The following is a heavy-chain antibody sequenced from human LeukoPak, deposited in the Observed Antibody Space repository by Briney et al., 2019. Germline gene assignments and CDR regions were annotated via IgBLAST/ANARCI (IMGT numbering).Heavy chain of an antibody. Sequence: ASVKVSCKASGYTFTSYYMHWARQAPGQGLEWMGIINPSGGSTSYAQKFQGRVTMTRDTSTSTVYMELSSLRSEDTAVYYCAREELITMVRGVINYWGQGTLVTVSS. CDR1: GYTFTSYY. CDR2: INPSGGST. J-gene: IGHJ4*02. CDR3: AREELITMVRGVINY. V-gene: IGHV1-46*01. D-gene: IGHD3-10*01.